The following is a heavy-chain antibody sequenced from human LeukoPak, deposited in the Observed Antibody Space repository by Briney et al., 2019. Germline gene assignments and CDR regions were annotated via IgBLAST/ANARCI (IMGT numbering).Heavy chain of an antibody. D-gene: IGHD4/OR15-4a*01. CDR3: ARDWCAPSDY. J-gene: IGHJ4*02. Sequence: GGSLRLSCAASGFTFSSYAMSWVRQAPGKGLEWVAIIKEDGSEKYYVDSVKGRFTISRDNAKKSLYLQMNSLRAEDTAVYYCARDWCAPSDYWGQGTLVTVSS. CDR2: IKEDGSEK. V-gene: IGHV3-7*01. CDR1: GFTFSSYA.